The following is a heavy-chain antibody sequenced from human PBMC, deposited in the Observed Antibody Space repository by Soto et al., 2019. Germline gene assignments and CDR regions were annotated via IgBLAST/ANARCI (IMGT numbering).Heavy chain of an antibody. V-gene: IGHV1-24*01. D-gene: IGHD1-7*01. CDR2: FDPEDGET. CDR1: GYTLTELS. J-gene: IGHJ5*02. CDR3: ATDLTGTTGNNWSDP. Sequence: GASGKVSCKVSGYTLTELSMHWVRQAPGKGLEWMGGFDPEDGETIHAQKFQGRVTMTEDTSTDTAYMELSSLRSEDTAVYYCATDLTGTTGNNWSDPWGQGTLVTVSS.